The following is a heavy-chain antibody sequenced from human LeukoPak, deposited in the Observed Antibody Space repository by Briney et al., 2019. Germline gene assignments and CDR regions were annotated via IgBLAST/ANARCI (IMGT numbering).Heavy chain of an antibody. CDR1: GFTFSSYG. CDR2: ISGSGGST. D-gene: IGHD1-26*01. V-gene: IGHV3-23*01. Sequence: GGSLRLSCAASGFTFSSYGMHWVRQAPGKGLEWVSAISGSGGSTYYADSVKGRFTISRDNSKNTLYLQMNSLRAEDTAVYYCAKAGAVGARGTDFDYWGQGTLVTVPS. CDR3: AKAGAVGARGTDFDY. J-gene: IGHJ4*02.